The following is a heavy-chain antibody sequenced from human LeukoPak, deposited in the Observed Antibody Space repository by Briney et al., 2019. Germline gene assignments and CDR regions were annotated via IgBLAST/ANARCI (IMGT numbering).Heavy chain of an antibody. V-gene: IGHV4-39*01. Sequence: SETLSLTCTVSGGSISSYYWGWIRQPPGKGLEWIGSIYYSGSTYYNPSLKSRVTISVDTSKNQFSLKLSSVTAADTAVYYCARHGVLGWLLRLPAYYYYYMDVWGKGTTVTVSS. CDR3: ARHGVLGWLLRLPAYYYYYMDV. CDR2: IYYSGST. J-gene: IGHJ6*03. D-gene: IGHD3-3*01. CDR1: GGSISSYY.